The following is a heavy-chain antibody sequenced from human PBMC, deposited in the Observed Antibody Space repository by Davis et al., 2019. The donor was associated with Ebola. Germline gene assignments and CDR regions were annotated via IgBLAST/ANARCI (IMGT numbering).Heavy chain of an antibody. V-gene: IGHV3-7*01. Sequence: GESLKISCAASGFTFSSYGMHWVRQAPGKGLEWVATIKADGSAKYYVDSVKGRFTISRDNVKNSLYLQMDSLRAEDTAVYYCARWASVGYWGQGTLVTVSS. CDR3: ARWASVGY. CDR1: GFTFSSYG. J-gene: IGHJ4*02. CDR2: IKADGSAK. D-gene: IGHD1-26*01.